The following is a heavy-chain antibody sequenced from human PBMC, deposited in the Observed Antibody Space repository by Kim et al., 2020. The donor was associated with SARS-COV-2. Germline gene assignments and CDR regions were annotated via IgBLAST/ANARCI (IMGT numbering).Heavy chain of an antibody. J-gene: IGHJ6*03. D-gene: IGHD2-21*01. V-gene: IGHV3-23*01. Sequence: YYPNSVKGRFTASRDNSETTMSLQMDSLRVDDTAVYYCAKGTYSYYMDVWGKGARVTVSS. CDR3: AKGTYSYYMDV.